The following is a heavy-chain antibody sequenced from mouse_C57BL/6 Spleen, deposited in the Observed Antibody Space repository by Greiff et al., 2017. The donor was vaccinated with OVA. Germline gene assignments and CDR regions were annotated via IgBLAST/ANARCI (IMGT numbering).Heavy chain of an antibody. J-gene: IGHJ2*01. D-gene: IGHD2-1*01. Sequence: VMLVESGAELVRPGTSVKVSCKASGYAFTNYLIEWVKQRPGQGLEWIGVINPGSGGTNYNEKFKGKATLTADKSSSTAYMQLSSLTSEDSAVYFCARGDYGNYYFDYWGQGTTLTVSS. CDR2: INPGSGGT. CDR3: ARGDYGNYYFDY. V-gene: IGHV1-54*01. CDR1: GYAFTNYL.